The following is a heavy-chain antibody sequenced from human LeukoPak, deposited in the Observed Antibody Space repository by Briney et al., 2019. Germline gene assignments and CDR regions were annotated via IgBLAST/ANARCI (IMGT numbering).Heavy chain of an antibody. CDR3: APIGGWGTYPLDY. CDR1: GFSFSSYT. V-gene: IGHV3-23*01. D-gene: IGHD3-16*01. CDR2: ISVDSGST. Sequence: TGGSLRLSCAASGFSFSSYTMSWVRQAPGKGLEWVSSISVDSGSTTYADSVKGRFTISRDNSKNTLYLQMNSLRVDDTAVYYCAPIGGWGTYPLDYWGQGPLVTVSS. J-gene: IGHJ4*02.